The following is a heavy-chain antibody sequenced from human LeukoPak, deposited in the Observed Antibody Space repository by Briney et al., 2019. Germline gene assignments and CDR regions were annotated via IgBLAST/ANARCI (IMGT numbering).Heavy chain of an antibody. V-gene: IGHV1-69*06. Sequence: ASVKVSCKASGCTFSSYAISWVRQATGQGLEWMGWIIPIFGTANYAQRFQGRVTITADKSTSTAYMELSSLRSEDTAVNYCARDREEAGLRYFDWLSDGMDVWGKGTTVTVSS. CDR3: ARDREEAGLRYFDWLSDGMDV. CDR2: IIPIFGTA. D-gene: IGHD3-9*01. J-gene: IGHJ6*04. CDR1: GCTFSSYA.